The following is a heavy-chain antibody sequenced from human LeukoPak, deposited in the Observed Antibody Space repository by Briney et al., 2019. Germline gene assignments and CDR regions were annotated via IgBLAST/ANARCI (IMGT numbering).Heavy chain of an antibody. D-gene: IGHD2-8*01. CDR3: ARDRRDIVLMVYAIEGGFDY. CDR1: GFTFSSYE. J-gene: IGHJ4*02. CDR2: ISSSGSTI. V-gene: IGHV3-48*03. Sequence: PGXSLRLSCAASGFTFSSYEMNWVRQAPGKGLEWVSYISSSGSTIYYADSVKGGFTIYRDNANNSLYLQMNSLRAEDTAVYYCARDRRDIVLMVYAIEGGFDYWGQGTLVTVSS.